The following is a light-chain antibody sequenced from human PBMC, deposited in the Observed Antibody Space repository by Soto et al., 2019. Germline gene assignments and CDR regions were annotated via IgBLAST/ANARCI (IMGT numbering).Light chain of an antibody. Sequence: EIVLTQSPCTLSLSTGERATLSCWASQTSYHGHLAWYQQKNGQAPRLLIYGASTRAPGIPDRFSGSGYGTDFNLTISSLETEDFAVYYCQQRSNWPLTFGGGTKVDIK. V-gene: IGKV3-11*01. CDR2: GAS. CDR3: QQRSNWPLT. CDR1: QTSYHGH. J-gene: IGKJ4*01.